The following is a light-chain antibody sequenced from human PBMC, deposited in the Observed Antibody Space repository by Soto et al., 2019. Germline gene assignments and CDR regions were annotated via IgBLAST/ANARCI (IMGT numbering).Light chain of an antibody. CDR1: QAISKY. V-gene: IGKV1-33*01. CDR2: HSS. Sequence: DIPMTQSPSSLSPSVGDRVTLTCQASQAISKYLNWFHQKPGKAPKLLIYHSSNLETGVPSRFSGSGSGTHFTLTISSLQPEDIATYFCQQYDSFPRTFGQGTKLEIK. CDR3: QQYDSFPRT. J-gene: IGKJ2*01.